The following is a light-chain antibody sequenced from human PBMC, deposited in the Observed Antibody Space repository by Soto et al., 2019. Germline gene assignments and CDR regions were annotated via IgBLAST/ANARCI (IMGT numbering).Light chain of an antibody. CDR3: QQSYLSLQS. J-gene: IGKJ2*03. V-gene: IGKV1-39*01. Sequence: DVQMTQSPSSLSASVRDTVTITCRAGQTFNNYLNWYQHKPGKAPKLLIYAASSLQSGVPSRFTASASGTDFTLTIINLQPEDFATYYCQQSYLSLQSFGQGTKLQI. CDR2: AAS. CDR1: QTFNNY.